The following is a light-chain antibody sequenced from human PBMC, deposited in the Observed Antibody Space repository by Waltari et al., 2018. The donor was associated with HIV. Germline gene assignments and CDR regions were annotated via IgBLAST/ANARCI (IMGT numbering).Light chain of an antibody. CDR3: QQDYNLPWT. CDR2: AAS. Sequence: IVMTQSPATLSLSRGERATLSCRASQSVSSTYLSWYQQKPGQAPRLLIYAASTRATGIPARCGGSGSGTDFTLTISSLQPEDFAVYYCQQDYNLPWTFGQGTKVEI. CDR1: QSVSSTY. V-gene: IGKV3D-7*01. J-gene: IGKJ1*01.